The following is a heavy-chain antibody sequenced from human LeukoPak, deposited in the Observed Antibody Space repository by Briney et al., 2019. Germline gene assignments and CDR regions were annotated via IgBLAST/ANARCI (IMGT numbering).Heavy chain of an antibody. Sequence: APVKVSCKASGYTFTGYYMHWVRQAPGQGLEWMGWINPNTGGTNYAQRFQGRVTMTRDTSISTAYMELSRLRSDDTAVYYCARVGYYFDSSGYYWDYWGQGTLVTVSS. CDR3: ARVGYYFDSSGYYWDY. V-gene: IGHV1-2*02. D-gene: IGHD3-22*01. CDR1: GYTFTGYY. CDR2: INPNTGGT. J-gene: IGHJ4*02.